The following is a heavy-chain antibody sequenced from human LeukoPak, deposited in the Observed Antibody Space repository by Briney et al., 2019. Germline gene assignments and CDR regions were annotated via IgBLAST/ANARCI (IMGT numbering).Heavy chain of an antibody. CDR2: ISSSSGTI. D-gene: IGHD1-1*01. Sequence: QPGGSLRLSCAASGFTFSSYSMNWVRQAPGKGLEWVSDISSSSGTIHYADSVKGRFTISRDNDKTSLYLQMHSLRGEDTAVYFCARDGHGTNLDEFDSWGQGTLVTVSS. CDR3: ARDGHGTNLDEFDS. V-gene: IGHV3-48*04. CDR1: GFTFSSYS. J-gene: IGHJ4*02.